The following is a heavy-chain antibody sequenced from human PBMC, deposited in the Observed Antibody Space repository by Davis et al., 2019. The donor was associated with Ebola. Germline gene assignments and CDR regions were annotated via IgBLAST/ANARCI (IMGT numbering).Heavy chain of an antibody. CDR3: ARPVGVYYHYFDY. CDR2: IYYSGST. CDR1: GGSISSSSHY. V-gene: IGHV4-39*01. Sequence: GSLRLSCTVSGGSISSSSHYWGWIRQPPGKGLEWIGNIYYSGSTYYNPSLKSRVAMSVETSKNQFSLKLSSATAADTAVYYCARPVGVYYHYFDYWGQGTLVTVSS. D-gene: IGHD1-26*01. J-gene: IGHJ4*02.